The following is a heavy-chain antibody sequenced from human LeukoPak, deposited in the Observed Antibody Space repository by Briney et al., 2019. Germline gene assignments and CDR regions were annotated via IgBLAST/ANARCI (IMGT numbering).Heavy chain of an antibody. J-gene: IGHJ4*02. CDR3: ATYKYDYVWGNQHFDY. D-gene: IGHD3-16*01. Sequence: SETLSLTCAVYGGSFNGYYWSWIRQPPGKGLEWIGEINHSGSTNYNPSLKSRVTISVDTSKNQFSLKLSSVTAADTAVYYCATYKYDYVWGNQHFDYWGQGTLVAVSS. V-gene: IGHV4-34*01. CDR1: GGSFNGYY. CDR2: INHSGST.